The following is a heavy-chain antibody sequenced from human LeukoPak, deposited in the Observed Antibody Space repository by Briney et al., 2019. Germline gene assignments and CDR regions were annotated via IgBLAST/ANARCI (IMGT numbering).Heavy chain of an antibody. Sequence: SETLSLTCTVSGGSISSYYWSWIRQPPGKGLEWIGYIYYSGSTNYNPSLKSRVTISVDTSKNQFSLKLSSVTAADTAVYYCARPTELRGFDLWGRGTLVTASS. CDR2: IYYSGST. CDR3: ARPTELRGFDL. V-gene: IGHV4-59*08. J-gene: IGHJ2*01. CDR1: GGSISSYY. D-gene: IGHD1-7*01.